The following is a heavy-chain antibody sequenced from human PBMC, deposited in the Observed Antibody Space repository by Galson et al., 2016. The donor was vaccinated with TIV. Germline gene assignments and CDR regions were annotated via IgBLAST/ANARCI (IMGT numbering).Heavy chain of an antibody. CDR1: GYSFASYW. J-gene: IGHJ4*02. CDR3: AREPRSGNYFDY. Sequence: QSGAEVKKPGESLKISCKGSGYSFASYWIGWVRQMPGKGLECMGVIYPGDSDTRYSPTFQGQVTISADKALSTAYLLWSSRKASDTAMYYCAREPRSGNYFDYWGQGALVTVSS. D-gene: IGHD2-15*01. V-gene: IGHV5-51*03. CDR2: IYPGDSDT.